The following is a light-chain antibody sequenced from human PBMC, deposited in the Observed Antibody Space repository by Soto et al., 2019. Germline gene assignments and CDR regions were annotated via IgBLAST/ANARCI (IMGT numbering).Light chain of an antibody. CDR1: SSDVGGYNY. J-gene: IGLJ1*01. V-gene: IGLV2-14*01. CDR2: EVT. Sequence: QSALTQPASVSGSPGQSITISCTGTSSDVGGYNYVSWYQQHPGKAPKVMIYEVTNRSSGVSNRFSGSKSGNTASLTISGLQAEDEADYYCSSYTSSSSPEVFGTGTKLTVL. CDR3: SSYTSSSSPEV.